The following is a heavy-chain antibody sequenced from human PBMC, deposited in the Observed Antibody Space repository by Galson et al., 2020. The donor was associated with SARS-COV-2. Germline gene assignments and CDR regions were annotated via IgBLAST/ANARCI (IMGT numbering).Heavy chain of an antibody. Sequence: SGPTLVKPTQTLTLTCTFSGFSLSTSGVGVGWIRQPPGKALEWLALIYWDDDKRYSPSLKNRLTITKDTSKNQVVLTMTNMDTVDTGTYYCGLPSIGAASFMGGDSWGPGALVTVSS. J-gene: IGHJ4*02. CDR1: GFSLSTSGVG. CDR2: IYWDDDK. CDR3: GLPSIGAASFMGGDS. D-gene: IGHD6-13*01. V-gene: IGHV2-5*02.